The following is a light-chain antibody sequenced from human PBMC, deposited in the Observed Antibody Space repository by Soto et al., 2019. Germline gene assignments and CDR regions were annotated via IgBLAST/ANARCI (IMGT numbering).Light chain of an antibody. CDR1: QGISSW. V-gene: IGKV1-5*03. CDR2: KAS. J-gene: IGKJ1*01. CDR3: QQYDVYST. Sequence: DIQMTQSPSSLSASVGGTVTITCRASQGISSWLAWYQQKPGIAPKLLIYKASTLQSGVPSRFSGSGYGTVFTLTISRLQPDDSATYYCQQYDVYSTFGQGTKVDIK.